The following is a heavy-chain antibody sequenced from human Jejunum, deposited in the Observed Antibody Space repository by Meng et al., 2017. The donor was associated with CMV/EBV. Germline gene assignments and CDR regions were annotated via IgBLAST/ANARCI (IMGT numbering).Heavy chain of an antibody. CDR1: GYSCSTFT. V-gene: IGHV7-4-1*02. D-gene: IGHD1-26*01. CDR3: SRTYSDASKNHHYIDH. Sequence: GYSCSTFTRNWVRQDREAGREWIGLINTNTGKHTYAQCFAGRYVFSSDMRIRTTYLQISKLKAEDTAVYYWSRTYSDASKNHHYIDHWGQGTLVTVSS. CDR2: INTNTGKH. J-gene: IGHJ4*02.